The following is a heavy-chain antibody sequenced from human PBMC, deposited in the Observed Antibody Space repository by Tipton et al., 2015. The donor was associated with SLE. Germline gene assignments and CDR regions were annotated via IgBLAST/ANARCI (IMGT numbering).Heavy chain of an antibody. J-gene: IGHJ3*01. CDR3: ARGPDAATGEAFDV. CDR1: GGSINNYQ. Sequence: TLSLTCTVSGGSINNYQWGWIRQPAGKGLEWIGRIYSDGVTNYNPSLKSRVSMSIDTSKNQFSLKVNFVTAADSAVYYCARGPDAATGEAFDVWGQGTTVTVSS. D-gene: IGHD7-27*01. CDR2: IYSDGVT. V-gene: IGHV4-4*07.